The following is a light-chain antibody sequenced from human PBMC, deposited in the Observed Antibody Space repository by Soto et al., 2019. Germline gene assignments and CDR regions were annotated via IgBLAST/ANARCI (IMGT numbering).Light chain of an antibody. Sequence: EIVLTQSPATLSLSPGERATLSCRASQSVRTSLACYQQKPDQAPRLLIYDSSNRAPGIPARFSGSGSGTDFTLTISRLEPEDFAIYYCQQRSGSPVTFGPGTKVDNK. V-gene: IGKV3-11*01. CDR2: DSS. CDR1: QSVRTS. J-gene: IGKJ3*01. CDR3: QQRSGSPVT.